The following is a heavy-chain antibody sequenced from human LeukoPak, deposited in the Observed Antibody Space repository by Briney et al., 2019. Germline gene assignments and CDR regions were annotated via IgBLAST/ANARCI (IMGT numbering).Heavy chain of an antibody. CDR2: ISGSGDST. CDR1: GFTFSSYA. D-gene: IGHD2-2*01. J-gene: IGHJ4*02. Sequence: QPGGSLRLSCAASGFTFSSYAMNWVRQAPGKGLEWVSTISGSGDSTYYADSVKGRFTISRDNSKNTLHLQMNSLRAEDTAVYYCAKGGAGYCSSTSCLYYFDSWGQGTLVTVSS. V-gene: IGHV3-23*01. CDR3: AKGGAGYCSSTSCLYYFDS.